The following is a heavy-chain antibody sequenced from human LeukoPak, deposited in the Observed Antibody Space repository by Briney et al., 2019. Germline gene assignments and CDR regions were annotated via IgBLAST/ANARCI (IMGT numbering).Heavy chain of an antibody. CDR1: GFTFSSYS. V-gene: IGHV3-21*01. CDR3: AKGDSSGSLDY. CDR2: ISSSSSYI. D-gene: IGHD3-22*01. Sequence: GGSLRLSCAASGFTFSSYSMNWVRQAPGKGLEWVSSISSSSSYIYYADSVKGRFTISRDNSKNTLYLQMNSLRAEDTAVYYCAKGDSSGSLDYWGQGTLVTVSS. J-gene: IGHJ4*02.